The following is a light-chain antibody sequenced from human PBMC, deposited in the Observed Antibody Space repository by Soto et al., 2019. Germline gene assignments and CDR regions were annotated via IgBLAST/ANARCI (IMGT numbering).Light chain of an antibody. CDR3: QQYGSSSRA. J-gene: IGKJ1*01. CDR1: QSVRNNY. Sequence: EIVLTQSPDTLSSSPGERLTLSCRASQSVRNNYLDWYQLKPGQAPRLLIYETYRRATGIPDRFSGSGSGTDFTLTISRLEPEDFAVYHCQQYGSSSRAFGPGTKVEIK. V-gene: IGKV3-20*01. CDR2: ETY.